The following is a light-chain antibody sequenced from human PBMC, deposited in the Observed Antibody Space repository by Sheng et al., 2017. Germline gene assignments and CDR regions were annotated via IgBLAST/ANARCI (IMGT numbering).Light chain of an antibody. Sequence: EVVMTQSPLSLPVTLGQPASISCRSSQSLVHSGGNTYLNWFQQRPGQSPRRLIYQVSNRDSGVPDRFSGSGSGSDFTLKISRVEAEDVGVYYCLQGTYWPTFGQGTKVEIK. J-gene: IGKJ1*01. CDR3: LQGTYWPT. V-gene: IGKV2-30*02. CDR1: QSLVHSGGNTY. CDR2: QVS.